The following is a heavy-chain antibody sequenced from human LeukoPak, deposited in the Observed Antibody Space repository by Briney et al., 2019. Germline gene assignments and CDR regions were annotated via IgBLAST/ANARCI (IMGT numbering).Heavy chain of an antibody. Sequence: QPGGSLRLSCAASGFTFSSYAMSWVRQAPGKGLEWVSVISGSGGSTYYADSVKGRFTISRDNSKNTLYLQMNSLRAEDTAVYYCAKWYDSSGFLGYWGQGTLVTVSS. CDR1: GFTFSSYA. V-gene: IGHV3-23*01. CDR2: ISGSGGST. D-gene: IGHD3-22*01. J-gene: IGHJ4*02. CDR3: AKWYDSSGFLGY.